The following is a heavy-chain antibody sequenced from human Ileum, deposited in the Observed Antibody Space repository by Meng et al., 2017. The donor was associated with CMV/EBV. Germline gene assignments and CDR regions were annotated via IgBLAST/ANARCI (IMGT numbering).Heavy chain of an antibody. V-gene: IGHV3-7*01. CDR3: ARDWSTTGGRFDP. D-gene: IGHD2-2*01. Sequence: GESLKISCTASGFIFSSYWMSWVRQAPGKGLEWVANIKQDGSENYYVDSVKGRFTISRDNAQNSLYLQMNSLRGEDTAVYYCARDWSTTGGRFDPWGHGTQVTVSS. CDR2: IKQDGSEN. CDR1: GFIFSSYW. J-gene: IGHJ5*02.